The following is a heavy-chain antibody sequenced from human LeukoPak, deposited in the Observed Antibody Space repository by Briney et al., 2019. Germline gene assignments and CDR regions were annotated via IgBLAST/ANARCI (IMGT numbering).Heavy chain of an antibody. D-gene: IGHD5-12*01. CDR3: ARGGAGYSGYRYFYSFDY. CDR1: GYTFNDYH. Sequence: GASVKVSCKASGYTFNDYHIHWVRQAPGQGLEWLGWINPNSGGTNSAQKFQGWVTMTRDTSISTAYLDLSRLTSDDTAVYYCARGGAGYSGYRYFYSFDYWGQGTPVTVSS. V-gene: IGHV1-2*04. CDR2: INPNSGGT. J-gene: IGHJ4*02.